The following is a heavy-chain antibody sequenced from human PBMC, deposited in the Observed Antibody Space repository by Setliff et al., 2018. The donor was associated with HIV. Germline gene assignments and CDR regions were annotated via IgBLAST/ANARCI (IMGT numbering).Heavy chain of an antibody. CDR1: GGSISSGSYY. Sequence: SETLSLTCTVSGGSISSGSYYWSWMRQPAGKGLEWIGHIYTSGSTNYNPSLRSRVTISVDTSKNQFSLKLSSVTAADTAVYYCARAPGAYYYDSSGYPIGIRFDYWGQGTLVTVSS. D-gene: IGHD3-22*01. V-gene: IGHV4-61*09. J-gene: IGHJ4*02. CDR3: ARAPGAYYYDSSGYPIGIRFDY. CDR2: IYTSGST.